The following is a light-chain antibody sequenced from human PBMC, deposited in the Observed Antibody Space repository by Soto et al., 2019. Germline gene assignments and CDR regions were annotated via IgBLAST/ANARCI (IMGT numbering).Light chain of an antibody. V-gene: IGKV4-1*01. CDR3: QQHYSTPLT. CDR2: WAS. Sequence: DIVMTQSPDSLAVSLGERATINCKSSQSVLYSSNNKNYLAWYQQKPGQPPKLLIYWASTRESGVPDRFSGSGSGTDFTLTISILQAEDVAVYYCQQHYSTPLTFGGGTKVEIK. J-gene: IGKJ4*01. CDR1: QSVLYSSNNKNY.